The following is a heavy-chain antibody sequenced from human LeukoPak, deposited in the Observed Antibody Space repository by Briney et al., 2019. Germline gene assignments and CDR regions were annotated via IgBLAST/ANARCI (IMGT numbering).Heavy chain of an antibody. CDR3: TKADGSEISYYYDRSDSNYFDH. D-gene: IGHD3-22*01. J-gene: IGHJ4*02. Sequence: PGGSLRLSCEASGFTFSSYAMSWVRQAPGKGLEWVSATSGSGGSTYYADSVKGRFTISRDNFKNTLYLQMNSLRAEDTAVYYCTKADGSEISYYYDRSDSNYFDHWGQGTLVTVSS. CDR2: TSGSGGST. CDR1: GFTFSSYA. V-gene: IGHV3-23*01.